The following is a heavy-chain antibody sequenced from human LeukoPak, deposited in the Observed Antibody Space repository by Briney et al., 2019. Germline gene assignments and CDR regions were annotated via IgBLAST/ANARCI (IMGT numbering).Heavy chain of an antibody. CDR3: ARGSSTYYDFWSGYYTGMEYFQH. CDR1: GYTFTSYD. Sequence: GASVKVSCKASGYTFTSYDINWVRQATGQGLEWMGWMNPNSGNTGYAQKFQGRVTMTRNTSINTAYMELSSLRSEDTAVYYCARGSSTYYDFWSGYYTGMEYFQHWGQGTLVTVSS. J-gene: IGHJ1*01. V-gene: IGHV1-8*01. CDR2: MNPNSGNT. D-gene: IGHD3-3*01.